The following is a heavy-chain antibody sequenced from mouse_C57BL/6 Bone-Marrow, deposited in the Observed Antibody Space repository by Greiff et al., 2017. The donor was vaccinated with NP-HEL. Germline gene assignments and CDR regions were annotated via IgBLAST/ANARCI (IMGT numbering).Heavy chain of an antibody. CDR3: ARPPGSSYGYWYFDV. CDR2: IDPSDSYT. Sequence: QVQLQQPGAELVKPGASVKLSCKASGYTFTSYWMQWVKQRPGQGLEWIGEIDPSDSYTNYNQKFKGKATLTVDTSSSTAYMQLSSLTSEDSAVYYCARPPGSSYGYWYFDVWGTGTTVTVSS. CDR1: GYTFTSYW. J-gene: IGHJ1*03. V-gene: IGHV1-50*01. D-gene: IGHD1-1*01.